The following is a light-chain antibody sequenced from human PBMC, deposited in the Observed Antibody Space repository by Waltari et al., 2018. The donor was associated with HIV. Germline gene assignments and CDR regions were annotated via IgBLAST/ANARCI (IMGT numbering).Light chain of an antibody. Sequence: QSVLTQPPSVSGAPGQTVTISCPWSSSDFGAGYDVHWYQQLPLTAPKLLIYGNSDRPSGVPDRFSGSRSGTSASLAITGLQAEDEADYYCQSYDTNLSGDVVMGGGTKLTVL. V-gene: IGLV1-40*01. CDR1: SSDFGAGYD. CDR2: GNS. CDR3: QSYDTNLSGDVV. J-gene: IGLJ2*01.